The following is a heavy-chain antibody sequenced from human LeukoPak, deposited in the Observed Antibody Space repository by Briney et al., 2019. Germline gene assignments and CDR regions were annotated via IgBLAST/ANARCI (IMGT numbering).Heavy chain of an antibody. D-gene: IGHD3-22*01. J-gene: IGHJ3*02. Sequence: PSETLSLTCAVYGGSFSGYYWSWIRQPPGKGLEWIGEINHSGSTNYNPSLKSRVTISVDTSKNQFSLKLSSVTAADTAVYYCPRIVAHNDAFDIWGQGTMVTVSS. V-gene: IGHV4-34*01. CDR3: PRIVAHNDAFDI. CDR1: GGSFSGYY. CDR2: INHSGST.